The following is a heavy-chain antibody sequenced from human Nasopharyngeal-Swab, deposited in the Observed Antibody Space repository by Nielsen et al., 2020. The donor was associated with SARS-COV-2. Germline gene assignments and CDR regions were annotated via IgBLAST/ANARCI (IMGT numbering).Heavy chain of an antibody. V-gene: IGHV4-34*01. Sequence: SETLSLTCAVYGGSFSGYYWSWIRQPPGKGLEWIGEINHSGSTNYNPSLKSRVTISVDTSKNQFSLKLSSVTAADTAVYYCARGPRYCSGGSCYQAFYYYMDVWGKGTTVTVSS. CDR2: INHSGST. D-gene: IGHD2-15*01. J-gene: IGHJ6*03. CDR1: GGSFSGYY. CDR3: ARGPRYCSGGSCYQAFYYYMDV.